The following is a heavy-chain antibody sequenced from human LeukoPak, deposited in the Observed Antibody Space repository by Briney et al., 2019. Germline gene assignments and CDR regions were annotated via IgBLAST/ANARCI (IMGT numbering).Heavy chain of an antibody. D-gene: IGHD1-26*01. J-gene: IGHJ3*02. V-gene: IGHV3-23*01. CDR2: ISGSGGSS. CDR1: GFTFSNYA. CDR3: ATGFRACNRVVGAFDI. Sequence: GGSLRLSCAASGFTFSNYAMSWVRQSPGKGLEWVSVISGSGGSSFYADSVKGRLTISRDNSKNMVYLQMNSLRAEDTAVYYCATGFRACNRVVGAFDIWGQGTMVTVSS.